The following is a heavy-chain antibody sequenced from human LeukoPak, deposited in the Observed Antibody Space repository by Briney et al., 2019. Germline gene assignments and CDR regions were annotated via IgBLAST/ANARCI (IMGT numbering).Heavy chain of an antibody. J-gene: IGHJ1*01. CDR1: GGSLSSGDYY. Sequence: SETLSLTCTVSGGSLSSGDYYWSWIRQPPGKGLEWIGYIYYSGSTNYNPSLKSRVTISVDTSKNQFSLKLSSVTAADTAVYYCASSFYYDSSGYQHWGQGTLVTVSS. D-gene: IGHD3-22*01. CDR3: ASSFYYDSSGYQH. V-gene: IGHV4-61*08. CDR2: IYYSGST.